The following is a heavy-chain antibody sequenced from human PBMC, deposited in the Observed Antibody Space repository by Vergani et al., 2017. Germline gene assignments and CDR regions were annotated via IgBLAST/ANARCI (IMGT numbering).Heavy chain of an antibody. V-gene: IGHV3-23*01. J-gene: IGHJ6*02. Sequence: EVQLLESGGDLVQPGGSLRLSCAASGFTFNHYAMNWVRQAPGKGLEWVSGISGSGGSTYYAGSVKGRFTISRDSSKNTLYLQMNSLSAGDTAVYYCAKANPRNSGYDYLYYYHAMDVWGHGTTVTVSS. CDR2: ISGSGGST. CDR3: AKANPRNSGYDYLYYYHAMDV. D-gene: IGHD5-12*01. CDR1: GFTFNHYA.